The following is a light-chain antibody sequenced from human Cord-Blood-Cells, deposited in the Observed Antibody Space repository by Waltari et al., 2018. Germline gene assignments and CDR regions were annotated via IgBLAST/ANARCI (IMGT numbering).Light chain of an antibody. CDR3: QQYNNWPLYS. V-gene: IGKV3-15*01. J-gene: IGKJ2*03. CDR1: QSVSSN. CDR2: GAS. Sequence: EIVMTQSPATLSVSPGERATLSCRASQSVSSNFAWYQQKPGQAPRLLIHGASTRATGIPARFSGSGSGTEFTRTISSLQSEDFAVYYCQQYNNWPLYSFGQGTKLEIK.